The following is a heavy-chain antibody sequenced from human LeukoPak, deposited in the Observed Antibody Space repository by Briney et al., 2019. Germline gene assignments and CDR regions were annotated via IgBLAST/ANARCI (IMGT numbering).Heavy chain of an antibody. J-gene: IGHJ4*02. V-gene: IGHV3-23*01. CDR1: GFTFRSYA. D-gene: IGHD4-17*01. CDR2: ITGSGATT. CDR3: ARGPYGDDDDY. Sequence: PGGSLRLSCAASGFTFRSYAMSWVRQAPGKGLEWVSTITGSGATTYYADSVKGRFTVSRDNSENTVYLQMNSLRAEDTAVYYCARGPYGDDDDYWGQGTLVTVSS.